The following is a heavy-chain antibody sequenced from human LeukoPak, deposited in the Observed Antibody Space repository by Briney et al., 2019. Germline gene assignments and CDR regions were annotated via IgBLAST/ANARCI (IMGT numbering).Heavy chain of an antibody. D-gene: IGHD1-26*01. Sequence: PGGSLRLSCAVSGFIVTGNYMTWVRLAPGKGLEWVSTIYSGGTTFYTDSVRGRFTISRDNSKNTLYLQMNSLRAEDTAVYYCAREANWVPIFDYWGQGTLVTVSS. CDR2: IYSGGTT. CDR3: AREANWVPIFDY. J-gene: IGHJ4*02. CDR1: GFIVTGNY. V-gene: IGHV3-66*02.